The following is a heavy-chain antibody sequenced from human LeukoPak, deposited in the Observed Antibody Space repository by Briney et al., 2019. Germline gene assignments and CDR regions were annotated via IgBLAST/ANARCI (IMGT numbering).Heavy chain of an antibody. V-gene: IGHV3-23*01. D-gene: IGHD4-17*01. CDR1: GFPFSSYA. CDR2: VSYTGGMT. CDR3: AKDGRSDLGDHHEYFDY. J-gene: IGHJ4*02. Sequence: GSLRLSCAASGFPFSSYAMSWVRQAPGKGLEWVSAVSYTGGMTYYADSVKGRFTISRDNSKNTLYLQMNGLRAEDTAVYYCAKDGRSDLGDHHEYFDYWGQGTLVTVSS.